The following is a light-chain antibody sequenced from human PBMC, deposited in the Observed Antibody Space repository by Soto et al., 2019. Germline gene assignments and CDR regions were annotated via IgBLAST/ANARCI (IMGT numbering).Light chain of an antibody. CDR2: AAS. CDR3: QQYYSYTT. V-gene: IGKV1-8*01. CDR1: QVISSY. Sequence: AIRMTQSPSSFSASTGDRVTITCRAIQVISSYLAWYQQKPGKAPKLLIYAASTLQIGVPSRFSGSGSGTDFTLTISCLQSEDFATYYCQQYYSYTTFGGGTKVDIK. J-gene: IGKJ4*01.